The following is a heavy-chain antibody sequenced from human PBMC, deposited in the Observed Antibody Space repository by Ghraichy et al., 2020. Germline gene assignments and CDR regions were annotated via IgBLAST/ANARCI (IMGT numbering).Heavy chain of an antibody. V-gene: IGHV6-1*01. CDR2: TYRMAS. Sequence: SQTPSLTCAISGDSVSNYIVAWNWIRQSPSRGLEWLGRTYRMASQYAESVKSRMTISPDTSKNQFSLQLNSVTPEDTALYYCARGRDHGFDIWGQGTMVTVSS. CDR3: ARGRDHGFDI. CDR1: GDSVSNYIVA. J-gene: IGHJ3*02.